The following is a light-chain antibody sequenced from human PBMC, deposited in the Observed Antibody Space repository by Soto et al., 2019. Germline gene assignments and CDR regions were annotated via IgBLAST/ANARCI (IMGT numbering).Light chain of an antibody. V-gene: IGKV3-20*01. J-gene: IGKJ1*01. Sequence: EIVLTQSPGTLSLSPGERATLSCRASQSVSSSYLAWYQQKPGQAPRLLIYGASSRATGIPDRFSGSGSGTDLPLTLSRPEPDDFALYYRQPDGSSRTFGHGTKVEIK. CDR2: GAS. CDR1: QSVSSSY. CDR3: QPDGSSRT.